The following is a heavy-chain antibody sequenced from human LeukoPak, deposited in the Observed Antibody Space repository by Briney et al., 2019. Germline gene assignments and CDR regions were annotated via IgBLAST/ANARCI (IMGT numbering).Heavy chain of an antibody. CDR3: ARCYHFWSGYYFFDY. D-gene: IGHD3-3*01. CDR1: GFTFSGYS. Sequence: PGGSLRLSCAASGFTFSGYSMNWVRQAPGKGPEWLSYISSSSSMIYHADSVKGRFTISRDNAKNSLYLQMNSLRDEDTAVYYCARCYHFWSGYYFFDYWGQGTLVTVSS. V-gene: IGHV3-48*02. CDR2: ISSSSSMI. J-gene: IGHJ4*02.